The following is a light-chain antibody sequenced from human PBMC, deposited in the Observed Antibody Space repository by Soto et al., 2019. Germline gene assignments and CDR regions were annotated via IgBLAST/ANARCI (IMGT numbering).Light chain of an antibody. CDR2: GVT. V-gene: IGLV2-14*01. Sequence: QSALTQPASVSGSPGQSITISCTGSSSDIGAFNYVAWYQQHPGKAPKLTIHGVTNRPSGVSSRFSGSKSDYTASLTISGLQAEDEADYYCSSYTTAFFYVFGTGTKVTVL. J-gene: IGLJ1*01. CDR1: SSDIGAFNY. CDR3: SSYTTAFFYV.